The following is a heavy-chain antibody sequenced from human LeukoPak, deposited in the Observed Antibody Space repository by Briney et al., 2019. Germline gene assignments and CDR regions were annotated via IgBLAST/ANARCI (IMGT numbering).Heavy chain of an antibody. V-gene: IGHV4-4*07. CDR3: AGRGLSTGWTFDY. Sequence: PSETLSLTCSVSGGSIDTYYWSWIRQPAGKGVEWIAQIHTSGRTDFNPSLKSRVSISMDTPNNQFSLMISSVTAADTAIYYCAGRGLSTGWTFDYWGHGTLVTVSS. CDR1: GGSIDTYY. J-gene: IGHJ4*01. CDR2: IHTSGRT. D-gene: IGHD6-19*01.